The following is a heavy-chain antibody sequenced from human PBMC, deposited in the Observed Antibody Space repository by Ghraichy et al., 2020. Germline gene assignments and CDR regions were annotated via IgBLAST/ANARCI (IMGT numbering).Heavy chain of an antibody. Sequence: SQTLSLTCAVYGGSFSGYYWSWIRQPPGKGLEWIGEINHSGSTNYNPSLKSRVTISVDTSKNQFSLKLSSVTAADTAVYYCARGPRPGAVAGTYDYWGQGTLVTVSS. D-gene: IGHD6-19*01. CDR3: ARGPRPGAVAGTYDY. CDR2: INHSGST. CDR1: GGSFSGYY. V-gene: IGHV4-34*01. J-gene: IGHJ4*02.